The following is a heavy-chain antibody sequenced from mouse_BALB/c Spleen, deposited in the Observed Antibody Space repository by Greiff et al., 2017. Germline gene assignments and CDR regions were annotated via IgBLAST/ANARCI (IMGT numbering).Heavy chain of an antibody. V-gene: IGHV5-4*02. CDR3: ARGGYSTFDY. CDR2: ISDGGSYT. J-gene: IGHJ2*01. D-gene: IGHD2-3*01. Sequence: EVQLVESGGGLVKPGGSLKLSCAASGFTFSDYYMYWVRQTPEKRLEWVATISDGGSYTYYPDSVKGRFTISRDNAKNNLYLQMSSLKSEDTAMYYCARGGYSTFDYWGQGTTLTVSS. CDR1: GFTFSDYY.